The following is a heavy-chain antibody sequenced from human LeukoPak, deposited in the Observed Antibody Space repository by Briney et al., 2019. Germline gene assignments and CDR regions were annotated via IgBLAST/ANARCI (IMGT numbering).Heavy chain of an antibody. V-gene: IGHV1-69*13. D-gene: IGHD6-6*01. CDR2: IIPIFGTA. J-gene: IGHJ4*02. Sequence: SVKVSCKATGGTFSSYAISWVRQASGQGLEWMGGIIPIFGTANYAQKFQGRVTITADESTSTAYMELSSLRSEDTAVFYCARDSRSSSSAYFFDYWGQGTLVTVSS. CDR1: GGTFSSYA. CDR3: ARDSRSSSSAYFFDY.